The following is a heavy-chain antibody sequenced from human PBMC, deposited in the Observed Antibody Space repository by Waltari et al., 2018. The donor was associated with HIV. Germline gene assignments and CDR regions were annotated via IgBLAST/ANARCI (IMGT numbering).Heavy chain of an antibody. Sequence: QVQLVQSGVEVKEPGASVKVSCKASGYTFTTYGISWVRQAPGQGLEWMGWISGYNGNTNYAQKCQGRVTMTTDTSTSTVYMELRSLRSDDTAVYYCARNDYGDHGNWFDPWGQGTLVTVSS. V-gene: IGHV1-18*01. CDR1: GYTFTTYG. D-gene: IGHD4-17*01. CDR3: ARNDYGDHGNWFDP. CDR2: ISGYNGNT. J-gene: IGHJ5*02.